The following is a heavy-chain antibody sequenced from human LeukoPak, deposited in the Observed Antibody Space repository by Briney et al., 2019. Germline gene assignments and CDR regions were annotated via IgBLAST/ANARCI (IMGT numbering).Heavy chain of an antibody. Sequence: SETLSLTCAVYGGSFSGYYWSWIRQPPGKGLEWIGEINHYGSINYNPSLKSRVTISVDTSKNQFSLRLSSVTAAEKAVYYCARGLSTYNVRYFDNWGQGTLVTVSS. CDR2: INHYGSI. V-gene: IGHV4-34*01. D-gene: IGHD1-14*01. CDR1: GGSFSGYY. CDR3: ARGLSTYNVRYFDN. J-gene: IGHJ4*02.